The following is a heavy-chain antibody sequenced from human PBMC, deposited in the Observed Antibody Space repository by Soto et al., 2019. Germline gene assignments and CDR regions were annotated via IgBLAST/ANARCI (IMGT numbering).Heavy chain of an antibody. CDR1: GLTVSGNY. Sequence: EVQLVESGGGLVQPGGSLRLSCAASGLTVSGNYMTWVRQAPGKGLEWVSVMYSGGDTHYADSVKGRFIISRDTSKNAVYLQMNSLRAEDTAVYYCARDRRERQRLEYHYYGLDVWGQGTAVSVSS. D-gene: IGHD3-3*01. J-gene: IGHJ6*02. CDR2: MYSGGDT. CDR3: ARDRRERQRLEYHYYGLDV. V-gene: IGHV3-66*01.